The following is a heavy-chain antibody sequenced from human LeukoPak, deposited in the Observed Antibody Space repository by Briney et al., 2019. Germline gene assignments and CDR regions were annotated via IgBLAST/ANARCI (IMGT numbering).Heavy chain of an antibody. Sequence: SETLSLTCTVSGGSISSSSYPWGWIRQPPGKGLEWIGSIYSGTTYYNPSLKSRVTISVDTSKIQFSLKLSSVAATDTAVYFCARLRFDFWSGYTHPYFDYWGQGTLVTVSS. D-gene: IGHD3-3*01. CDR1: GGSISSSSYP. CDR2: IYSGTT. V-gene: IGHV4-39*01. CDR3: ARLRFDFWSGYTHPYFDY. J-gene: IGHJ4*02.